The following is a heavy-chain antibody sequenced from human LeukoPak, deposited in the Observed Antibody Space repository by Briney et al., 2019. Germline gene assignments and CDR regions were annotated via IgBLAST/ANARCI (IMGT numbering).Heavy chain of an antibody. J-gene: IGHJ6*03. CDR3: AREGWLQFTRYYYYHMDV. CDR1: GYTFTSYG. V-gene: IGHV1-2*02. Sequence: ASVKVSCKASGYTFTSYGISWVRQAPGQGLEWMGWINPNSGGTNYAQKFQGRVTMTRDTSISTAYMELSRLRSDDTAVYYCAREGWLQFTRYYYYHMDVWGKGTTVTISS. D-gene: IGHD5-24*01. CDR2: INPNSGGT.